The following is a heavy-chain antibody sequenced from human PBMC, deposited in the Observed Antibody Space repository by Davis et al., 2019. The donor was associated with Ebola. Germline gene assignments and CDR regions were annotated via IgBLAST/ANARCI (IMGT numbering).Heavy chain of an antibody. CDR1: GYSFSSYW. CDR3: ARGAAGHFYYYYGMDV. Sequence: KVSCKGFGYSFSSYWIGWARQMPGKGLEWMGIVFPGDGDTRYSPSFQGQVTISADKSISTALQWSSLKASDTAMYYCARGAAGHFYYYYGMDVWGQGTTVTVSS. J-gene: IGHJ6*02. D-gene: IGHD6-19*01. CDR2: VFPGDGDT. V-gene: IGHV5-51*01.